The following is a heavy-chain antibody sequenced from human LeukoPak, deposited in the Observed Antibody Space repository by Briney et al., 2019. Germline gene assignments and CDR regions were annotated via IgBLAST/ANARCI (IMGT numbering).Heavy chain of an antibody. J-gene: IGHJ4*02. Sequence: ASVKVSCKASGGTFSSYAISWVRQAPGQGLGWMGGIIPIFGTASYAQKFQGRVTITADESTSTAYMELSSLRSEDTAVYYCARVEDYSNYFDYWGQGTLVTVSS. CDR2: IIPIFGTA. CDR3: ARVEDYSNYFDY. CDR1: GGTFSSYA. D-gene: IGHD4-11*01. V-gene: IGHV1-69*13.